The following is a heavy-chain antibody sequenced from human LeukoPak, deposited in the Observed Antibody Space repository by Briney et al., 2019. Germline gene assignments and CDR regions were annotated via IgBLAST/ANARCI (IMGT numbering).Heavy chain of an antibody. V-gene: IGHV4-4*07. CDR2: IYTSGST. Sequence: SETLPLTCTVSGDSISSYYWSWIRQPAGKGLEWIGRIYTSGSTSYNPSLKSRVTMSVDTSKNQFSLKLSSVTAADTAVYYCARDPQTTYYMDVWGKGTTVTVSS. D-gene: IGHD1-1*01. CDR3: ARDPQTTYYMDV. J-gene: IGHJ6*03. CDR1: GDSISSYY.